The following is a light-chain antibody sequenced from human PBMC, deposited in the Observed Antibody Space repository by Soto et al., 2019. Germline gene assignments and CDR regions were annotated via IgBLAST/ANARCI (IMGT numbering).Light chain of an antibody. Sequence: DIQMTQSPSTLSASVGDRVTITCRASQSISIWLAWYQQKPGKAPKLLIYKASNLESGVPSRFSGSGSGTAFTLTISSLQPDDFSTYYCQQYISYCTFGQGTKVEIK. V-gene: IGKV1-5*03. CDR3: QQYISYCT. CDR2: KAS. J-gene: IGKJ1*01. CDR1: QSISIW.